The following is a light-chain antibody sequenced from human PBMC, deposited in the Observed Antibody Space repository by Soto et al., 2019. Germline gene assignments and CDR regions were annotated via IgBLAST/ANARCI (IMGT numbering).Light chain of an antibody. CDR1: QSISSW. CDR2: KAS. J-gene: IGKJ2*01. CDR3: QQYSSYPYT. V-gene: IGKV1-5*03. Sequence: DNQMTQSPSTLSASVGDRVTITCRASQSISSWLAWYQQKPGTAPKLLIYKASSLQSGVPSRFSGSGSGTEFTLTISSLQPDDFATYYCQQYSSYPYTFGQGTKLEIK.